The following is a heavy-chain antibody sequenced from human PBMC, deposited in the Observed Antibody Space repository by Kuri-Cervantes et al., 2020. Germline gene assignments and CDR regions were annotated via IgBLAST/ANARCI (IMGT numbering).Heavy chain of an antibody. CDR3: ARPLRRDDYYGSGSYYTFFGEGGMDV. CDR1: GFTFSSYW. CDR2: IKQDGSEK. D-gene: IGHD3-10*01. Sequence: GGSLSLPCAASGFTFSSYWMSWVRQAPGKGLEWVANIKQDGSEKYYVDSVKGRFTISRDNAKNSLYLQMNSLRAEDTAVYYCARPLRRDDYYGSGSYYTFFGEGGMDVWGQGTTVTVS. J-gene: IGHJ6*02. V-gene: IGHV3-7*01.